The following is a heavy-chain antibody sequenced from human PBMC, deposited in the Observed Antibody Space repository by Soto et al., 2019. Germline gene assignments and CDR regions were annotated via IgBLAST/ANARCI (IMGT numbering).Heavy chain of an antibody. Sequence: SETLSLTCTVSGGSSSSYYWSWIRQPPGKGLEWIGYIYYSGSTNYNPSLKSRVTISLDTSNNHFSLYLQMNSLRAEDTAVYYCAREFDYYDSSGYYWGQGTLVTVSS. V-gene: IGHV4-59*12. CDR3: AREFDYYDSSGYY. CDR2: IYYSGST. J-gene: IGHJ4*02. D-gene: IGHD3-22*01. CDR1: GGSSSSYY.